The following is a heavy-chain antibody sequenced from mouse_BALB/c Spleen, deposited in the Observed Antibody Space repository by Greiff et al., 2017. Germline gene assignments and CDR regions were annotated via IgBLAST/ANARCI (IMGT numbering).Heavy chain of an antibody. V-gene: IGHV14-4*02. CDR2: IDPENGDT. CDR3: LVRGAWFAY. D-gene: IGHD2-14*01. CDR1: GFNFKDYY. Sequence: VQLQQSGAELVRSGASVKLSCTASGFNFKDYYMHWVKQRPEQGLEWIGWIDPENGDTEYAPKFQGKATMTADTSSNTTYLQLSSLTSEDTAVYYCLVRGAWFAYWGQGTLVTVSA. J-gene: IGHJ3*01.